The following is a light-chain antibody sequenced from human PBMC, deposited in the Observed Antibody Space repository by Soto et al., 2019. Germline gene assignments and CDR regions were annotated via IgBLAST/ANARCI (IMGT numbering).Light chain of an antibody. CDR2: EVS. J-gene: IGLJ3*02. CDR3: SSYTSSSTWL. Sequence: QSALTQPASVSGSPGQSITISCTGTSSDVGAYNYVSWYQQHPGKAPKLMIYEVSNRPSGVSNRFSGSKSANTASLTISGLQAGDEADYYCSSYTSSSTWLFGGGTKQTVL. CDR1: SSDVGAYNY. V-gene: IGLV2-14*03.